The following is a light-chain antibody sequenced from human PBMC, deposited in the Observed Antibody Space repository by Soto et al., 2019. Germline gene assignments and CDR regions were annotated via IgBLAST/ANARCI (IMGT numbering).Light chain of an antibody. V-gene: IGLV2-8*01. CDR1: SSDVGAYNY. Sequence: QSALTQPPSASGSPGQSVTISCTGTSSDVGAYNYVSWYQQYPGKAPKLMIYEVNKRPSGVPDRFSGSKSGKTASLTVSGVVFGGGVVFCWCCFGGSNIWVFGGGTKVTVL. CDR3: CCFGGSNIWV. J-gene: IGLJ3*02. CDR2: EVN.